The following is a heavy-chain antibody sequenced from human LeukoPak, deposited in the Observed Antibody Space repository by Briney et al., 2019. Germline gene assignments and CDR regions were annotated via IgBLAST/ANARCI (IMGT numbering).Heavy chain of an antibody. CDR1: GYTFTSYG. V-gene: IGHV1-18*01. Sequence: AAVKGSCKASGYTFTSYGISWVRQAPGEGLEWMGWISAYNGNTNYAQKLQGRVTMTTDTSTNTAYMELRSLRSDDTAVYYCARDEGSGWNTLDYWGQGTVVAVSS. CDR2: ISAYNGNT. J-gene: IGHJ4*02. D-gene: IGHD6-19*01. CDR3: ARDEGSGWNTLDY.